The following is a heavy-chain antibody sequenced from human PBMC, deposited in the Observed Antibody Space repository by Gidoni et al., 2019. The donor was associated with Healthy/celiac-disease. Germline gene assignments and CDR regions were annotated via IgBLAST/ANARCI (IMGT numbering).Heavy chain of an antibody. CDR2: IKQEGSEK. CDR3: ARGYSSSWYVDYYYYGMDV. Sequence: EVQLVESGGGLVQPGGSLRLSCAASGFTFSSYWMRWVRQAPGKGLEWVANIKQEGSEKYYVDSVKGRFTISRDNAKNSLYLQMNSLRAEDTAVYYCARGYSSSWYVDYYYYGMDVWGQGTTVTVSS. D-gene: IGHD6-13*01. V-gene: IGHV3-7*01. J-gene: IGHJ6*02. CDR1: GFTFSSYW.